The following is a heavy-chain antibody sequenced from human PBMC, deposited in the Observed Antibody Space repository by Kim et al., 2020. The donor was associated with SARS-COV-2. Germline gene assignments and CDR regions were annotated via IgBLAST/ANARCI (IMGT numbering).Heavy chain of an antibody. CDR3: ARAGGSAFEI. V-gene: IGHV3-30*04. D-gene: IGHD3-10*01. CDR1: GFTFSSYA. J-gene: IGHJ3*02. CDR2: ISDDGSNK. Sequence: GGSLRLSCAASGFTFSSYAMHWVRQAPGKGLEWVALISDDGSNKYYADSVKGRFTISRDNSKNTLYLQMNSLRAEDTAVYYCARAGGSAFEIWGQGTMVT.